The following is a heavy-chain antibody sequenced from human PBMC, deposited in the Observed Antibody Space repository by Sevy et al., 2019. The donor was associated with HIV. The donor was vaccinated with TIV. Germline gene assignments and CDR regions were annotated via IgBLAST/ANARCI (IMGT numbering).Heavy chain of an antibody. CDR1: GFTFSSYG. CDR3: ASPYYYDSSGYPLYYYGMDV. J-gene: IGHJ6*02. Sequence: GGSLRLSCAASGFTFSSYGMHWVRQAPGKGLEWVAVIWYDGSNKYYADSVKGRFTISRDNSKNTLYLQVNSLRAEDTAVYYCASPYYYDSSGYPLYYYGMDVWGQGTTVTVSS. CDR2: IWYDGSNK. V-gene: IGHV3-33*01. D-gene: IGHD3-22*01.